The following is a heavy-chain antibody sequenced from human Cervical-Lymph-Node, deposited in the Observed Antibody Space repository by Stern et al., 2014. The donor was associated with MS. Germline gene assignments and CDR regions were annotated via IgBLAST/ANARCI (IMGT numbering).Heavy chain of an antibody. CDR3: AKPLGRSYHDPFDM. CDR1: GFTFADYA. D-gene: IGHD3-16*02. J-gene: IGHJ3*02. Sequence: EVHLVASGGGLVHPFRSLRLSCVASGFTFADYAMHWVRQAPGQGLEWVSGISWNGGSRNSADSVKDRVTISRDNAKNSLYLQMSSLRPEDTAFYYCAKPLGRSYHDPFDMWGQGTMVIVSS. CDR2: ISWNGGSR. V-gene: IGHV3-9*01.